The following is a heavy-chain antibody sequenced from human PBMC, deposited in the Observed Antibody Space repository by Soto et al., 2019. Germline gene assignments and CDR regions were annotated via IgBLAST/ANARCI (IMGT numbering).Heavy chain of an antibody. CDR2: ISYDGSNK. D-gene: IGHD1-7*01. V-gene: IGHV3-30-3*01. CDR1: GFTFSSYA. CDR3: ARDPSITGTTERTRTDY. J-gene: IGHJ4*02. Sequence: GGSLRLSCAASGFTFSSYAMHWVRQAPGKGLEWVAVISYDGSNKYYADSVKGRFTISRDNSKNTLYLQMNSLRAEDTAVYYCARDPSITGTTERTRTDYWGQGTLVTVSS.